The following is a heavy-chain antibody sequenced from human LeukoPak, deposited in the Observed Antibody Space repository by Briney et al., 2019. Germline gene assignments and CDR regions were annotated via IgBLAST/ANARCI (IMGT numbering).Heavy chain of an antibody. V-gene: IGHV4-59*01. Sequence: KPSETLSLTCTVSGDSLSRYYWSWIRQSPGKGLEWIGYIYYSGSTNYNPSLKSRVTISVDTSKNQFSLKLSSVTAADTAVYYCARRSGYCSSTSCYTGEFDYWGQGTPVTVSS. CDR1: GDSLSRYY. CDR3: ARRSGYCSSTSCYTGEFDY. J-gene: IGHJ4*02. CDR2: IYYSGST. D-gene: IGHD2-2*02.